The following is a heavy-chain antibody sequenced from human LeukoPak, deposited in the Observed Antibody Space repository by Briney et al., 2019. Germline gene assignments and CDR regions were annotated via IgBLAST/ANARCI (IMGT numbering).Heavy chain of an antibody. Sequence: GGSLTLSCAASGFTFSSYGMHWVRQAPGKGLEWVAVISYDGSNKYYADSVKGRFTISRDNSKNTLYLQMNSLRAEDTAVYYCAKDRRSSGWLDWLAPWGQGTLVTVSS. CDR3: AKDRRSSGWLDWLAP. J-gene: IGHJ5*02. D-gene: IGHD6-19*01. V-gene: IGHV3-30*18. CDR1: GFTFSSYG. CDR2: ISYDGSNK.